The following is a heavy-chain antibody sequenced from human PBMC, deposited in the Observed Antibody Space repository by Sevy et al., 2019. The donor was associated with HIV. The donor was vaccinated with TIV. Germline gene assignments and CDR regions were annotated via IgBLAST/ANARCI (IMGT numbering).Heavy chain of an antibody. D-gene: IGHD6-13*01. CDR1: GDSISSGLY. J-gene: IGHJ4*02. CDR3: ARDFRSFYNYFDY. CDR2: VYRSGNT. Sequence: SETLSLTCDVSGDSISSGLYWGWIRQSRGKGLEWIAPVYRSGNTYDNASFKSRTTISVDTSKNQFSLKLKSVTAADTGVYYSARDFRSFYNYFDYWGQGILVTVSS. V-gene: IGHV4-38-2*02.